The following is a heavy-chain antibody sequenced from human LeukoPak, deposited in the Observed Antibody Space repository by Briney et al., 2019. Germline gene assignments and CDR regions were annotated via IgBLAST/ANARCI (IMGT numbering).Heavy chain of an antibody. CDR1: GGSISSGSYY. V-gene: IGHV4-61*02. D-gene: IGHD3-22*01. Sequence: SQTLSLTCTVSGGSISSGSYYWSWIRQPAGKGLEWIGRIYTSGSTNYNPSLKSRVTISVDTSKNQFSLKLSSVTAADTAVYYCASSESGYYSNWFDPWSQGTLVTVSS. J-gene: IGHJ5*02. CDR3: ASSESGYYSNWFDP. CDR2: IYTSGST.